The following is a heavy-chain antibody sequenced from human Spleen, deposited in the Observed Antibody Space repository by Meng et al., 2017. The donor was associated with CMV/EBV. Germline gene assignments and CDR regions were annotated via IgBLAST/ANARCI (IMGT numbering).Heavy chain of an antibody. CDR3: ARVIPGPITVFGVVPFNNWFDP. V-gene: IGHV4-39*07. D-gene: IGHD3-3*01. CDR2: VNFGGST. J-gene: IGHJ5*02. CDR1: GGSISSSTYY. Sequence: SETLSLTCTVSGGSISSSTYYWGWIRQRPGKGLEWIGSVNFGGSTYYSPSLKSRVTISLDTSKNQFSLNLSSVTAADTAVYYCARVIPGPITVFGVVPFNNWFDPWGQGTLVTVSS.